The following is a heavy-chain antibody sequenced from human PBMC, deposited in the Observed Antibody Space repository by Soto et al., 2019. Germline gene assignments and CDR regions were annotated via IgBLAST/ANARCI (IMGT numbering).Heavy chain of an antibody. J-gene: IGHJ6*02. D-gene: IGHD1-26*01. CDR1: GGSFSGYY. Sequence: SETLCLTWAVYGGSFSGYYWSWIRQHPGKGLEWIGEINHSGSTNYNPSLKSRVTISVDTSKNQFSLKLSSVTAADTAVYYCARNSGSYFRNYNARYYYGTDVWGQGTTVTVSS. CDR2: INHSGST. CDR3: ARNSGSYFRNYNARYYYGTDV. V-gene: IGHV4-34*01.